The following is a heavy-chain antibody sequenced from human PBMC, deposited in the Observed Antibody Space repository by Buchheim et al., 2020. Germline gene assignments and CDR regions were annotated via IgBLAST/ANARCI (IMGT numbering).Heavy chain of an antibody. Sequence: EVQLVESGGGLVQPGGSLRLSCAASGFTVSSNYMSWVRQAPGKGLEWVSVIYSGGSTYYADSVMGRFTISRENPKNTLYLQMNSLRAEDTAVYYCARDRHCGGDCYSDYWGQGTL. CDR2: IYSGGST. V-gene: IGHV3-66*01. J-gene: IGHJ4*02. CDR3: ARDRHCGGDCYSDY. D-gene: IGHD2-21*02. CDR1: GFTVSSNY.